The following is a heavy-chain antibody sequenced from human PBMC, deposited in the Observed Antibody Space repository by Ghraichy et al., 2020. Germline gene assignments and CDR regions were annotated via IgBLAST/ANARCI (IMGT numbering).Heavy chain of an antibody. Sequence: SETLSHTCIVSGGSIISNSYYWGWIRQPPGKGLEWVGSIYHSGGTYYNPSLKSRVTISVDTSKNQFSLTLSSVTVADTAVYYCARLGIATVGNDLWGQGSLVTVSS. D-gene: IGHD6-13*01. J-gene: IGHJ5*02. CDR3: ARLGIATVGNDL. CDR2: IYHSGGT. CDR1: GGSIISNSYY. V-gene: IGHV4-39*01.